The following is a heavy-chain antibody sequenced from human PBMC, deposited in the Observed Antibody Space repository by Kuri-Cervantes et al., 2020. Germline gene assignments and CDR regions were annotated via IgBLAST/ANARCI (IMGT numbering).Heavy chain of an antibody. V-gene: IGHV3-53*01. Sequence: GESLKISCAASGFTFSSYEMNWVRQAPGKGLEWVSIIYASGSTYYADSVKGRFTISRDNSQDTLFLQMNSLRAEDTAVYYCARGAKPIDYWGQGTLVTVSS. CDR3: ARGAKPIDY. CDR2: IYASGST. CDR1: GFTFSSYE. D-gene: IGHD4/OR15-4a*01. J-gene: IGHJ4*02.